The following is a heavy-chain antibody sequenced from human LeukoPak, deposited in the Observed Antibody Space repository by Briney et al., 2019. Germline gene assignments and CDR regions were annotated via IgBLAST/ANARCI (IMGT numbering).Heavy chain of an antibody. CDR1: GFTFSSYT. V-gene: IGHV3-48*01. CDR2: ITSDSSSI. J-gene: IGHJ4*02. Sequence: GGSLRLSCAASGFTFSSYTINWVRQAPGKGLEWLSYITSDSSSISYADSVRGRFTISRDNAKSSLYLQMNSLRAEDTAVYYCARDLHWAFDYWGQGTLVIVSS. D-gene: IGHD7-27*01. CDR3: ARDLHWAFDY.